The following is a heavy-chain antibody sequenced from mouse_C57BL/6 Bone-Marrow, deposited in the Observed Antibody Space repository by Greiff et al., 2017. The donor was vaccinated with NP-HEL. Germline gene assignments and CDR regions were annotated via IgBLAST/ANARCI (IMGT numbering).Heavy chain of an antibody. D-gene: IGHD1-1*01. Sequence: VQRVESGAELVRPGTSVKMSCKASGYTFTNYWIGWAKQRPGHGLEWIGDIYPGGGYTNYNEKFKGKATLTADKSSSTAYMQFSSLTSEDSAIYYWARRGTVAPEWYFDVWGTGTTVTVSS. J-gene: IGHJ1*03. CDR2: IYPGGGYT. CDR1: GYTFTNYW. V-gene: IGHV1-63*01. CDR3: ARRGTVAPEWYFDV.